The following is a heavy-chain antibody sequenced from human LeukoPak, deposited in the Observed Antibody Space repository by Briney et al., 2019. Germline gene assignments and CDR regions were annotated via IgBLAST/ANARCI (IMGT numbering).Heavy chain of an antibody. V-gene: IGHV1-3*01. D-gene: IGHD6-19*01. CDR3: ARATPKGVAVAGTFDY. CDR2: INAGNGNT. Sequence: ASVKVSCKASGYTFTSYAMHWVRQAPGQRLEWMGWINAGNGNTKYSQKFQGRVTITRDTSASTAYMELSSLGSEDTAVYYCARATPKGVAVAGTFDYWGQGTLVTVSS. J-gene: IGHJ4*02. CDR1: GYTFTSYA.